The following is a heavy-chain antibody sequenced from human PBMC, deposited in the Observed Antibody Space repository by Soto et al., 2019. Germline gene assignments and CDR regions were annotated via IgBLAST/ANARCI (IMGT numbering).Heavy chain of an antibody. CDR1: GFTFSSYA. CDR3: AREVAAAGEGYWFDP. V-gene: IGHV3-30-3*01. D-gene: IGHD6-13*01. Sequence: QVQLVESGGGVVQPGRSLRLSCAASGFTFSSYAMHWVRQAPGKGLEWVAVISYDGRNKYYADSVKGRFTISRDNSKNTLYLQMNSLRAEDTAVYYCAREVAAAGEGYWFDPWGQGTLVTVSS. CDR2: ISYDGRNK. J-gene: IGHJ5*02.